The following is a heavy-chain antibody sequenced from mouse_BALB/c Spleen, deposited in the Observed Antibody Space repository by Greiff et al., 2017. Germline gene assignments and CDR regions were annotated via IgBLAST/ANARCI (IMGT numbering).Heavy chain of an antibody. Sequence: VKLVESGAELVKPGASVKLSCKASGYTFTEYIIHWVKQRSGQGLEWIGWFYPGSGSIKYNEKFKDKATLTADKSSSTVYMELSRLTSEDSAVYFCARHEEGGNYDAYWGQGTLVTVSA. V-gene: IGHV1-62-2*01. CDR3: ARHEEGGNYDAY. D-gene: IGHD2-1*01. CDR1: GYTFTEYI. J-gene: IGHJ3*01. CDR2: FYPGSGSI.